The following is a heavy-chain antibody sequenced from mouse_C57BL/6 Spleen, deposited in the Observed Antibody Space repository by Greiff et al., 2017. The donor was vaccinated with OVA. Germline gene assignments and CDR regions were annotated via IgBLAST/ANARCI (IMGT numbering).Heavy chain of an antibody. Sequence: VQLQQSGPELVKPGASVKISCKASGYAFSSSWMNWVKQRPGKGLEWIGRIYPGDGDTNYNGKFKGKATLTADKSSSAAYMQLSSLTSEDSAVYFCAREGITTVVATQDFDYWGQGTTLTVSS. D-gene: IGHD1-1*01. CDR2: IYPGDGDT. V-gene: IGHV1-82*01. CDR1: GYAFSSSW. J-gene: IGHJ2*01. CDR3: AREGITTVVATQDFDY.